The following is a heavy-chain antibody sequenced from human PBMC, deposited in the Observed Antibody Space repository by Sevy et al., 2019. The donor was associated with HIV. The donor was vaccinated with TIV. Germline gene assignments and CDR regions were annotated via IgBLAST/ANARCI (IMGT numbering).Heavy chain of an antibody. J-gene: IGHJ5*01. Sequence: EGSLRLSCSASGFTFRSFSMHWVRQAPGKELEWVAAIRYEGRTKQYADSVKGRFTISRDNSKNMLSLEMNSLRAEDTGLYFCARDSARVIVPSAGFDSWGQGTVVTVSS. CDR1: GFTFRSFS. CDR3: ARDSARVIVPSAGFDS. V-gene: IGHV3-33*01. CDR2: IRYEGRTK. D-gene: IGHD1-26*01.